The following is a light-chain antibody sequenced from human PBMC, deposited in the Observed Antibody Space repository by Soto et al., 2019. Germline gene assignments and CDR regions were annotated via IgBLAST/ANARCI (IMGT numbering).Light chain of an antibody. V-gene: IGKV1-27*01. J-gene: IGKJ1*01. CDR2: AAS. Sequence: DIQMTQSPSSLSASVGDRVIITCRASQGISTSLAWYQQKPGKVPKLLIYAASSLQSGVPSRFSGSGSGTDFTLTISSLQPEDIATYYCQKYNGAPKTFGQGTKVEI. CDR3: QKYNGAPKT. CDR1: QGISTS.